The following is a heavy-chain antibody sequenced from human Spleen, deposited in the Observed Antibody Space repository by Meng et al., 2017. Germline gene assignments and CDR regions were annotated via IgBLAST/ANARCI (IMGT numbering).Heavy chain of an antibody. CDR2: IYSGGNT. CDR3: AKYSYGLGDYLDY. Sequence: GESLKISCAATGFTVSHNYMSWVRQAPGKGLEWVSVIYSGGNTYYADSVKGRFTISRDNSKNTVFLQINSLRVEDTAVYYCAKYSYGLGDYLDYWGQGAPVTVSS. J-gene: IGHJ4*02. CDR1: GFTVSHNY. D-gene: IGHD5-18*01. V-gene: IGHV3-66*02.